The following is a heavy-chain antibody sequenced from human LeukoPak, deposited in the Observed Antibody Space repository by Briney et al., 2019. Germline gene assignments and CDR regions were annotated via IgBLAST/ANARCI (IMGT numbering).Heavy chain of an antibody. CDR1: GYTFTGYY. J-gene: IGHJ6*02. CDR3: ARGDPGYCSSTSCYLHYYGMDV. Sequence: ASVKVYCKASGYTFTGYYMHWVRQAPGQGLEWMGRINPNSGGTNYAQKFQGRVTMTRDTSISTAYMELSRLRSDDTAVYYCARGDPGYCSSTSCYLHYYGMDVWGQGTTVTVSS. D-gene: IGHD2-2*01. CDR2: INPNSGGT. V-gene: IGHV1-2*06.